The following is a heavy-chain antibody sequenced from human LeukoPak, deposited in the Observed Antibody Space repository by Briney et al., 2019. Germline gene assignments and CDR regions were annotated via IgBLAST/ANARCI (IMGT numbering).Heavy chain of an antibody. J-gene: IGHJ6*03. CDR1: GGSISSGGYY. V-gene: IGHV4-30-2*01. Sequence: SQTLSLTCTVSGGSISSGGYYWSWIRQPPGKGLEWIRYIYHSGSTYYNPSLKSRVTISVDRSKNQFSLKLSSVTAADTAVYYCARDRFLEWLSNSRYYYYYMDVWGKGTTVTVSS. CDR2: IYHSGST. D-gene: IGHD3-3*01. CDR3: ARDRFLEWLSNSRYYYYYMDV.